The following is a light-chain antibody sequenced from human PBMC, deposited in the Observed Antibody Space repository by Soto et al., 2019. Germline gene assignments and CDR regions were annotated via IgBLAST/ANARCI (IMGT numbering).Light chain of an antibody. CDR3: QQRGNWPVT. J-gene: IGKJ1*01. V-gene: IGKV3-11*01. CDR2: DAS. Sequence: EIVLTQSPATLSLSPGERATLSCRASQSVGSYFAWYQQKPGQAPRLLIYDASNRATGIPARFSGSGSGTDFTITISILEPDDFAVYYCQQRGNWPVTFGQGTRVDIK. CDR1: QSVGSY.